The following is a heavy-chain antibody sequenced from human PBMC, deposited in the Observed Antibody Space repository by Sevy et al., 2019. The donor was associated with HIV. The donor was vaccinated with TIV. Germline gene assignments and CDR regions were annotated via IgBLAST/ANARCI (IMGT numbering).Heavy chain of an antibody. J-gene: IGHJ4*02. V-gene: IGHV3-30-3*01. CDR3: ARGPEWELTSFLSH. CDR2: ISSNGDNA. D-gene: IGHD3-9*01. CDR1: GFAFRTYA. Sequence: GGSLRLSCAASGFAFRTYAFHWVRQAPGRGLEWVGLISSNGDNAFYANSGRGRFTISRGNSMNTLYLELNNLTPDDTAVYYCARGPEWELTSFLSHWGQGTLVTVSS.